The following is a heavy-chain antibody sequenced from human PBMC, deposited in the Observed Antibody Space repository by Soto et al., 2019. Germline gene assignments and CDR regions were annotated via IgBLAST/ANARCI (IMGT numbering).Heavy chain of an antibody. CDR2: MYFGGSF. CDR1: GASVSTGY. V-gene: IGHV4-59*02. CDR3: ARPHPIAAAGTWFDP. D-gene: IGHD6-13*01. J-gene: IGHJ5*02. Sequence: PSETLSLTCTVSGASVSTGYWSWIRQPPGKGLEWLGFMYFGGSFNYNPSLTSRVTISVDKSKNQFSLKLSSVTAADTAVYYCARPHPIAAAGTWFDPWGQGTLVTVSS.